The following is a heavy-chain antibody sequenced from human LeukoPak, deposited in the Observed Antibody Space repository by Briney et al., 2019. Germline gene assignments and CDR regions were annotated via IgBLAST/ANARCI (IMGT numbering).Heavy chain of an antibody. Sequence: GESLKISCKGSGDSFTSYWISWVRQMPGKGLEWMGRIDPSDSYTNYSPSFQGHVTISADKSISTAYLQWSSLKASDTAMYYCARSGAVAGTFYYGMDVWGKGTTVTVSS. CDR1: GDSFTSYW. J-gene: IGHJ6*04. CDR2: IDPSDSYT. V-gene: IGHV5-10-1*01. D-gene: IGHD6-19*01. CDR3: ARSGAVAGTFYYGMDV.